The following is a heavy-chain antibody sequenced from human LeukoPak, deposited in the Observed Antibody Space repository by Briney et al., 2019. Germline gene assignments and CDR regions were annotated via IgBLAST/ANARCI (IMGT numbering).Heavy chain of an antibody. CDR1: GFTFSSYW. Sequence: GGSLRLSCAASGFTFSSYWMHWVRRAPGKGLVWVSCIKSDGSSTTYADSVKGRFTISRDNAKNTLHLQTNSLRAQDTAVYYCARDSSSWYYDYWGQGTLVTVSS. CDR3: ARDSSSWYYDY. D-gene: IGHD6-13*01. J-gene: IGHJ4*02. V-gene: IGHV3-74*03. CDR2: IKSDGSST.